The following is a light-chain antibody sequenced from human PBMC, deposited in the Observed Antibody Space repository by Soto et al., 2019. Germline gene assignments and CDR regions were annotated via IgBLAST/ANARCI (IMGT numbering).Light chain of an antibody. CDR3: QQYNSYSQT. CDR2: DAS. CDR1: QSISSW. Sequence: DIQMTQSPSTLSASVGDRVTITCRASQSISSWWAWYQQKPGKAPKLLIYDASSLESGVPSRFSGSGSGTEFTRTISSLQPDDFAPYYCQQYNSYSQTFGQGTKVEIK. J-gene: IGKJ1*01. V-gene: IGKV1-5*01.